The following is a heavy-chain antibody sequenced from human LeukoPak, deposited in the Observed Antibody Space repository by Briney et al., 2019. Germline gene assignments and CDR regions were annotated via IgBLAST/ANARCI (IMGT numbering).Heavy chain of an antibody. Sequence: PGGSLRLSCAASGFRFSTYCMHWVRQAPGKGLVWVSRINTDGSESYADSVRGRFTISRDNAKNTLYLQMNSLRAEDTAVYYGARNGYNLDVIDIWGQGTMVTVSS. J-gene: IGHJ3*02. V-gene: IGHV3-74*01. CDR3: ARNGYNLDVIDI. D-gene: IGHD5-24*01. CDR1: GFRFSTYC. CDR2: INTDGSE.